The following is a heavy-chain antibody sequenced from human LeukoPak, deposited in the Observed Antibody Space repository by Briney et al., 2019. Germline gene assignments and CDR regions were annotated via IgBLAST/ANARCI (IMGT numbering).Heavy chain of an antibody. D-gene: IGHD4-17*01. CDR1: GFTFSSFS. CDR3: ARDYDYGDYPGY. CDR2: INWNGGRT. Sequence: GGSLRLSCAASGFTFSSFSMNWVRQAPGKGLEWVSGINWNGGRTGYADSVKGRFTISRDDAKSSLYLQMNSLRAEDTALYYCARDYDYGDYPGYWGQGTLVTVSS. J-gene: IGHJ4*02. V-gene: IGHV3-20*04.